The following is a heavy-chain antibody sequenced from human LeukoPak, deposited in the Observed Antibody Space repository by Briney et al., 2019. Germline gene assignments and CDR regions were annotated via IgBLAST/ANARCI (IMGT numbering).Heavy chain of an antibody. CDR1: GFTFSSYA. D-gene: IGHD5-18*01. V-gene: IGHV3-30*04. Sequence: PGGSLRLSCAASGFTFSSYAMHWVRQAPGKGLEWVAVISYDGSNKYYADSVKGRFTISRDNSKNTLYLQMNSLRAEDTAVYYCARDRTLIDRYSYGYFDYWGQGTLVTVSS. CDR2: ISYDGSNK. CDR3: ARDRTLIDRYSYGYFDY. J-gene: IGHJ4*02.